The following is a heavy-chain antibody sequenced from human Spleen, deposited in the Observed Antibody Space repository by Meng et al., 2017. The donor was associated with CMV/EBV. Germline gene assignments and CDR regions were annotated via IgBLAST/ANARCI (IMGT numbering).Heavy chain of an antibody. CDR1: GFSFSTSW. CDR2: IYPADSDT. D-gene: IGHD1-26*01. Sequence: GESLKVSCKGSGFSFSTSWIGWVRQMPGKGLEWMGIIYPADSDTRYSPSFQGQVTFSADKSISTAYLQWSSLKASDTAMYYCARLRDEWDLGPWGQGTLVTVSS. V-gene: IGHV5-51*01. J-gene: IGHJ5*02. CDR3: ARLRDEWDLGP.